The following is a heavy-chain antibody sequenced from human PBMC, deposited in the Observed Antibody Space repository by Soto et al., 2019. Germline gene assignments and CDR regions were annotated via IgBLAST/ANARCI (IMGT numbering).Heavy chain of an antibody. J-gene: IGHJ6*02. CDR3: ARERTGTSDDYYYYYGMDV. D-gene: IGHD1-1*01. CDR1: GFTFSSYA. V-gene: IGHV3-30-3*01. CDR2: ISYDGSNK. Sequence: ESGGGVVQPGRSLRLSCAASGFTFSSYAMHWVRQAPGKGLEWVAVISYDGSNKYYADSVKGRFTISRDNSKNTLYLQMNSLRAEDTAVYYCARERTGTSDDYYYYYGMDVWGQGTTVTVSS.